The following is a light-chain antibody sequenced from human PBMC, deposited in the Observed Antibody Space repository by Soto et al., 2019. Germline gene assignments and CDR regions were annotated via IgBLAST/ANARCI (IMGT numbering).Light chain of an antibody. CDR3: CSFTSANTYV. CDR2: EVS. Sequence: QSALTQPPSGSGSPGQLVTISCTGTSSDVGSNNRVSWYQQPPGTVPKVMIYEVSNRPSGVPDRFSGSKSGNTASLTISGLQAEDEADYYCCSFTSANTYVFGTGTKVTVL. CDR1: SSDVGSNNR. J-gene: IGLJ1*01. V-gene: IGLV2-18*02.